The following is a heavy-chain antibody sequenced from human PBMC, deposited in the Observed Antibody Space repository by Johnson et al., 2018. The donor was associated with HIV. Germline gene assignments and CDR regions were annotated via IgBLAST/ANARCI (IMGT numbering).Heavy chain of an antibody. J-gene: IGHJ3*02. V-gene: IGHV3-7*01. Sequence: VQLVESGEALVQLGGPLKPPVAAPEFPRRNFWLSWVGQAPGKGLEWVANIKEDGMEKFYVDLVKGGFTIPRDNAKNSLYLQMNSLRAEDTAVYYCARDRWYCSATSCQKDAFDIWGQGTMVTVSS. CDR2: IKEDGMEK. D-gene: IGHD2-2*01. CDR1: EFPRRNFW. CDR3: ARDRWYCSATSCQKDAFDI.